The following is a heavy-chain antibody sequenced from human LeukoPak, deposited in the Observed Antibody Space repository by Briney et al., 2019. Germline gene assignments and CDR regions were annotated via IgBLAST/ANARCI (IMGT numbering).Heavy chain of an antibody. CDR2: INHSGST. J-gene: IGHJ4*02. CDR1: GGSFSGYY. CDR3: ARETSGYYGSRLDY. Sequence: SETLSLTCAVYGGSFSGYYWSWIRQPPGKGLGWIGEINHSGSTNYNPSLKSRVTISVDTSKNQFSLKLSSVTAADTAVYYCARETSGYYGSRLDYWGQGTLVTVSS. V-gene: IGHV4-34*01. D-gene: IGHD3-10*01.